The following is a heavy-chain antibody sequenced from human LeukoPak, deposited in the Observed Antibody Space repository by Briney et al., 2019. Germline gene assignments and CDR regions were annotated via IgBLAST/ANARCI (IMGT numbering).Heavy chain of an antibody. Sequence: GGSLRLSCAASGFTFSSYWMSWVRQAPGKGLEWVANIKQDGSEKYYVDSVKGRLTISRDNAKNSLYLQMNSLRAEDTAVYYCARGQDPMIVVETLPDYWGQGTLVTVSS. J-gene: IGHJ4*02. CDR1: GFTFSSYW. CDR3: ARGQDPMIVVETLPDY. CDR2: IKQDGSEK. V-gene: IGHV3-7*01. D-gene: IGHD3-22*01.